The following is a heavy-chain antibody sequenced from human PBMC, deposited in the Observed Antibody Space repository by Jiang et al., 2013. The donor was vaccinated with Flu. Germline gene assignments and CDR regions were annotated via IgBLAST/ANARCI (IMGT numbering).Heavy chain of an antibody. CDR1: GYTFTDYY. J-gene: IGHJ4*02. D-gene: IGHD6-13*01. Sequence: QVQLVESGAEVKKPGASVKVSCKASGYTFTDYYIHWIRQAPGQGLEWMGWINTNSGAANYAQKFQGRVTMTGDTSISTAYMELSRLRSDDTAVYYCARAPGMTIAPPGLWGQGTPGHRLL. V-gene: IGHV1-2*02. CDR2: INTNSGAA. CDR3: ARAPGMTIAPPGL.